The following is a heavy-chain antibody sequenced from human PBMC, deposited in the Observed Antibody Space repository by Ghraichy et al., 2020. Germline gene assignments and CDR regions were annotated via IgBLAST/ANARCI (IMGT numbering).Heavy chain of an antibody. CDR1: GFTFSSYS. CDR2: ISSSSSYI. D-gene: IGHD3-16*01. CDR3: ARDWGYYYYGMDV. V-gene: IGHV3-21*01. Sequence: LSLTCAASGFTFSSYSMNWVRQAPGKGLEWVSSISSSSSYIYYADSVKGRFTISRDNAKNSLYLQMNSLRAEDTAVYYCARDWGYYYYGMDVWGQGTTVTVSS. J-gene: IGHJ6*02.